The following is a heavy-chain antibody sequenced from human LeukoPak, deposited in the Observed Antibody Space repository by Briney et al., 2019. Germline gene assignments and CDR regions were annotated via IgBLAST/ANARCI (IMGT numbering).Heavy chain of an antibody. D-gene: IGHD2-21*02. J-gene: IGHJ4*02. CDR1: GRSYSRYY. CDR3: ARGQVTAKFALFDY. Sequence: PSETLSLTCAVYGRSYSRYYWSWIRQPPGKGLEWLREINHSGSTNYNPSLKSRVTISVNTSKNQFSLKLSSVTAADTAVYYCARGQVTAKFALFDYWGQGTLVTVSS. CDR2: INHSGST. V-gene: IGHV4-34*01.